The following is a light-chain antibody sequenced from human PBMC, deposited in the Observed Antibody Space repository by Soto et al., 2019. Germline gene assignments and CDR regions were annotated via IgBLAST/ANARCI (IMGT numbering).Light chain of an antibody. V-gene: IGKV2-28*01. Sequence: DIVMTQSPLSLPVTPGEPAPISCGLIQSLRLSIGSIVLDCNLQKPGQSPQLLIYFGSNRASGVPDRFSGSGSGTDFTLKISRVEAEDVGLYYCMQALQTPLTFGGGTKVEIK. CDR2: FGS. CDR3: MQALQTPLT. J-gene: IGKJ4*01. CDR1: QSLRLSIGSIV.